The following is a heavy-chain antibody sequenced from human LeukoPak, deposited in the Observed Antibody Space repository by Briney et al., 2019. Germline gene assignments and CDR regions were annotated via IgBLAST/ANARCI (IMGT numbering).Heavy chain of an antibody. D-gene: IGHD2-15*01. V-gene: IGHV4-34*01. CDR3: VRGLMVAPNWFDP. CDR1: GGSFSGYY. Sequence: SENLSLTCAVYGGSFSGYYWSWIRQPPGKGLEWIGEISHSGSTNYNPSLKSRVTISVDTSKNQFSLKLSSVTAADTAVYYCVRGLMVAPNWFDPWGQGTLVTVSS. CDR2: ISHSGST. J-gene: IGHJ5*02.